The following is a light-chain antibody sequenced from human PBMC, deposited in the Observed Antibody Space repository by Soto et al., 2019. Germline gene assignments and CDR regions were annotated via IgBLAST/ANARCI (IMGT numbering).Light chain of an antibody. V-gene: IGKV3-20*01. J-gene: IGKJ1*01. CDR2: GAS. CDR1: QSVNSNY. Sequence: ESVLAQSPGTLSLSPGERATLSCRASQSVNSNYLTWYQQKPGQAPRLLIYGASSRATGIPDRFSGSGSGTDFTLTISRLEPEDFAVYYWQQYGSSPPTFGQGTKVEIK. CDR3: QQYGSSPPT.